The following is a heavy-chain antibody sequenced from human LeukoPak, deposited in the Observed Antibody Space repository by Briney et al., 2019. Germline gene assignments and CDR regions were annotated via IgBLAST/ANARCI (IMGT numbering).Heavy chain of an antibody. CDR3: ARGYSGYDYGAGFGY. Sequence: PSETLSLTCTVSGGSISSSSYYWGWIRQPPGKGLEWIGSIYYRGSTYYNPSLKSRVTISVDTSKNQFSLKLSSVTAADTAVYYCARGYSGYDYGAGFGYWGQGTLVTVSS. D-gene: IGHD5-12*01. CDR2: IYYRGST. V-gene: IGHV4-39*01. CDR1: GGSISSSSYY. J-gene: IGHJ4*02.